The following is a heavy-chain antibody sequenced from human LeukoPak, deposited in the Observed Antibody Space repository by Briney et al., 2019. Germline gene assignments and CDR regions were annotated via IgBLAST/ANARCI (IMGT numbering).Heavy chain of an antibody. D-gene: IGHD2-15*01. Sequence: SETLSLICSVSGGSISTHYWSWIRQPPGKRLEWIGYINDSGSTNYNPSLKSRVAILLDTSKTQFSLKLNSVTAADTAVYYCARAPYLSGASWGQGTMVTVSS. CDR3: ARAPYLSGAS. V-gene: IGHV4-59*11. CDR2: INDSGST. CDR1: GGSISTHY. J-gene: IGHJ3*01.